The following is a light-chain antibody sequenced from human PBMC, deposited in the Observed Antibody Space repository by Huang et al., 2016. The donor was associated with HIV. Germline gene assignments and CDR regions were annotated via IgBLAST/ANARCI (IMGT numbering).Light chain of an antibody. CDR3: QQYNDWPPWT. J-gene: IGKJ1*01. CDR2: GAS. CDR1: QSVSSN. Sequence: EIVLTQSPATLSVSPGERATLSCRASQSVSSNLAWYQQKPGQAPRRLIYGASTRATGIPGRFSGSGSGTEFTLTISSLQSEDFALYYCQQYNDWPPWTFGQGTKVDIK. V-gene: IGKV3-15*01.